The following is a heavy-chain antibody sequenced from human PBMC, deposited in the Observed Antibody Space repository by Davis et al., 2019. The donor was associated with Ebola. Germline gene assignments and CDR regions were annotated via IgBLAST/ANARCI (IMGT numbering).Heavy chain of an antibody. J-gene: IGHJ3*02. CDR3: ARQTSGYSSSSPTGDAFDI. V-gene: IGHV5-51*01. D-gene: IGHD6-6*01. CDR2: IYPGDSDT. Sequence: GESLKISCKCSGYSFTSYLIGWVRQTPGKGLEWMGIIYPGDSDTRYSPSFQGQVTISADKSISTAYLQWSSLKASDTAMYYCARQTSGYSSSSPTGDAFDIWGQGTMVTVSS. CDR1: GYSFTSYL.